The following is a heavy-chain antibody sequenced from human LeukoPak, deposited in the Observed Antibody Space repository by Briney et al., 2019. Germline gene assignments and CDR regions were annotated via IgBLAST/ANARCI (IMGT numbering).Heavy chain of an antibody. CDR2: INHSGST. CDR3: ASLARYSSGWYRRNYFDY. D-gene: IGHD6-19*01. V-gene: IGHV4-34*01. CDR1: GGSFSGYY. J-gene: IGHJ4*02. Sequence: SETLSLTCAVYGGSFSGYYWSWIRQPPGKGLEWIGEINHSGSTNYNPSLKSRVTISVDTSKNQFSLKLSSVTAADTAVYYCASLARYSSGWYRRNYFDYWGQGTLVTVSS.